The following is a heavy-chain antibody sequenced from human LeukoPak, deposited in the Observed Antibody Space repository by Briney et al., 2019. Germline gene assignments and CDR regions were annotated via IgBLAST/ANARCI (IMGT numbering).Heavy chain of an antibody. Sequence: GGSLRLSCSASGFTFSSYAMSWVRQVPGKGLEWDSVISGSGDNTYYANSVKGRFTTSRDNYKNMLYLQMNSLRAEDTAVYYCAKWKYSNSGIDDYWGQGTLVSVSS. V-gene: IGHV3-23*01. J-gene: IGHJ4*02. CDR1: GFTFSSYA. D-gene: IGHD6-6*01. CDR3: AKWKYSNSGIDDY. CDR2: ISGSGDNT.